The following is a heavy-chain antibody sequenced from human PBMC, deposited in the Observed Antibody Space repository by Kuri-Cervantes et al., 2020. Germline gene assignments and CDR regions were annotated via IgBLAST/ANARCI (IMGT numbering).Heavy chain of an antibody. D-gene: IGHD3-22*01. J-gene: IGHJ4*02. V-gene: IGHV3-30-3*01. CDR2: ISYDGSNK. CDR3: ARFWDSSGLFDY. Sequence: SCKASGYTFTGYYMHWVRQAPGKGLEWVAVISYDGSNKYYADSVKGRFTISRDNSKNTLYLQMNSLRAEDTAVYYCARFWDSSGLFDYWGQGTLVTVSS. CDR1: GYTFTGYY.